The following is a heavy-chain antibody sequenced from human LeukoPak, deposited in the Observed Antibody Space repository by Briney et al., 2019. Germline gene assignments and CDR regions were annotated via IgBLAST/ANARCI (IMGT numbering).Heavy chain of an antibody. D-gene: IGHD6-13*01. Sequence: PGGSLRLSCAASGFTFSSYAMSWVRQAPGKGLEWVSAISGSGGSTYYADSVKGRFTIPRDNSKNTLCLQMNSLRAEDTAVYYCAKVRQAAAGRLDYWGQGTLVTVSS. CDR2: ISGSGGST. CDR1: GFTFSSYA. V-gene: IGHV3-23*01. CDR3: AKVRQAAAGRLDY. J-gene: IGHJ4*02.